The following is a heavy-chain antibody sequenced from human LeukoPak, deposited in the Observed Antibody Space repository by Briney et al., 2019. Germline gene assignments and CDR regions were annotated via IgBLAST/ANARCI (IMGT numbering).Heavy chain of an antibody. D-gene: IGHD2-21*01. CDR2: ISSSSSTI. CDR1: GFTFSSYS. CDR3: ARGYCGGDCYGD. Sequence: GGSLRLSCAASGFTFSSYSMNWVRQAPGKGLEWVSYISSSSSTIYYADSVKGRFTISRDNTKSSLYLQMNSLRAEDMAVYYCARGYCGGDCYGDWGQGTLVTVSS. V-gene: IGHV3-48*01. J-gene: IGHJ1*01.